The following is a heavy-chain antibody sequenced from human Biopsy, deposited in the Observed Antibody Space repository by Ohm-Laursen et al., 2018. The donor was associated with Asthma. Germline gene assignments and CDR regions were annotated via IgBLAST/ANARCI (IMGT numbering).Heavy chain of an antibody. CDR2: ITYDGSKT. CDR3: AREGPELPTELDY. Sequence: SLRLSCAASGFRFSSYAMHWVRQAPGRGLEWVALITYDGSKTIYGDSVRGRFTVSRDSSTNTLYLQMSSLRPEDTAVYYCAREGPELPTELDYWGPGTLVTVSS. D-gene: IGHD1-14*01. V-gene: IGHV3-30*15. CDR1: GFRFSSYA. J-gene: IGHJ4*02.